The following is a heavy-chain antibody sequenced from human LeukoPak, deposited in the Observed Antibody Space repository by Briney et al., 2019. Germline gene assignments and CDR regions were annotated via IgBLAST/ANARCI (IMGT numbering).Heavy chain of an antibody. J-gene: IGHJ6*02. V-gene: IGHV5-51*01. D-gene: IGHD1-26*01. CDR2: IYPGDSDS. CDR1: GGTFSSYA. Sequence: KVSCKASGGTFSSYAISWVRQAPGQGLEWMGIIYPGDSDSRYSPSFQGQVTISADKSISTAYLQWSSLKASDTAMYYCARQDGIVDGMDVWGQGTTVTVSS. CDR3: ARQDGIVDGMDV.